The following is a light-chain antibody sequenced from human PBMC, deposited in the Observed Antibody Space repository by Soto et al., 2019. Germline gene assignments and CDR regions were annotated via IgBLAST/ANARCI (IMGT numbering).Light chain of an antibody. Sequence: QSALTQPASVSGSPGQSITISCTGTSSDVGSYNLVSWYQQHPGKAPKLMIYEGSKRPSGVSNRFSGSKSVNTASLTISGLQAEDEADYYCCSYAGSSTPWVFGGGTQLTVL. CDR3: CSYAGSSTPWV. CDR2: EGS. V-gene: IGLV2-23*01. J-gene: IGLJ3*02. CDR1: SSDVGSYNL.